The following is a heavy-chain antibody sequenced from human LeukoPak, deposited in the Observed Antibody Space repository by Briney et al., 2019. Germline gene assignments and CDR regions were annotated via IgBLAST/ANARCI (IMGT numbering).Heavy chain of an antibody. D-gene: IGHD6-19*01. CDR3: ARALGVAVAGSAGY. CDR2: INPNTGGT. Sequence: ASVKVSCKASGYTFTGQNIHWVRQAPGRGLEWMGWINPNTGGTNFAQKFQGRVTMTRDTSISTAYMELSSLRSDDTAVYYCARALGVAVAGSAGYWGQGTLVTVSS. J-gene: IGHJ4*02. CDR1: GYTFTGQN. V-gene: IGHV1-2*02.